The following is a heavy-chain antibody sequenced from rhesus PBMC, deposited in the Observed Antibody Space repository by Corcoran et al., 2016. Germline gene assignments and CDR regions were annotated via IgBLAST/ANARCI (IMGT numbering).Heavy chain of an antibody. D-gene: IGHD2-15*01. CDR3: ARGYCSSTYCSLSAFDF. V-gene: IGHV1S2*01. CDR2: INPNTGNT. Sequence: QVQLVQSGAEVKKPGSSVKVSCKASGYTFTDYYMHWVRQAPRQGLDWMGWINPNTGNTKYAKKFQGRVTMTRETSTSTAYMELSSLRSEDTAVYYCARGYCSSTYCSLSAFDFWGQGLRVTVSS. J-gene: IGHJ3*01. CDR1: GYTFTDYY.